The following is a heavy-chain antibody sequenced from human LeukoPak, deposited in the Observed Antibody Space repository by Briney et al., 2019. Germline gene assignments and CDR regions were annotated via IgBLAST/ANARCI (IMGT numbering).Heavy chain of an antibody. CDR3: AREGRFPPEVLPRYFDY. CDR2: SNPNSGGT. J-gene: IGHJ4*02. D-gene: IGHD1-26*01. V-gene: IGHV1-2*02. Sequence: ASVKVSCKASGYTFTGYYIHWVRQAPGQGLEWMGWSNPNSGGTNYAQNFQGRVTMTRDTSLTTDYMELSRLKSDDTAVYYCAREGRFPPEVLPRYFDYWGQGTLVTVSS. CDR1: GYTFTGYY.